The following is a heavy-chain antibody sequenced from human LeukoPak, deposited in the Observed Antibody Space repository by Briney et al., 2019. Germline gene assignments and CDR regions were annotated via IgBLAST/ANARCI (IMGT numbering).Heavy chain of an antibody. CDR2: INWNGGST. J-gene: IGHJ6*03. D-gene: IGHD3-10*01. V-gene: IGHV3-20*04. CDR3: ARRGSGSRYYYYYYMDV. Sequence: GGSLRLSCAASGFTFDDYGMSWVRQAPGKGLEWVSGINWNGGSTGYADSVKGRFTISRDNAKNSLYLQMNSLRAEDTALYYCARRGSGSRYYYYYYMDVWGKGTTVTVSS. CDR1: GFTFDDYG.